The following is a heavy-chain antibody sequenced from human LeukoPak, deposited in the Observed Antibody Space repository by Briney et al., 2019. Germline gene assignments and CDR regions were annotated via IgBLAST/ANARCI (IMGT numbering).Heavy chain of an antibody. Sequence: SETLSLTCTVSGGSISSYYWSWIRQPAGKGLEWIGRIYTSESTNYNPSLKSRVTMSVDTSKNQFSLKLSSVTAADTAVYYCARESILTGYYLGGLNFDYWGQGTLVTVSS. V-gene: IGHV4-4*07. J-gene: IGHJ4*02. CDR1: GGSISSYY. CDR3: ARESILTGYYLGGLNFDY. CDR2: IYTSEST. D-gene: IGHD3-9*01.